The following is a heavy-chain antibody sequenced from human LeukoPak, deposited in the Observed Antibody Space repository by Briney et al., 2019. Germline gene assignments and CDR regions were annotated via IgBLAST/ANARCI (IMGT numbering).Heavy chain of an antibody. CDR1: GFTFSNAW. V-gene: IGHV3-15*01. Sequence: GGSLRLSCAVSGFTFSNAWMSWVRQAPGKALEWVGRIKSNNNGGTADTAAPVKGRFTISRDDSKNTLYLQMNSLRTEDTAVYSCTTSGRRYSTSDYWGQGTLVTVSS. CDR3: TTSGRRYSTSDY. CDR2: IKSNNNGGTA. J-gene: IGHJ4*02. D-gene: IGHD5-12*01.